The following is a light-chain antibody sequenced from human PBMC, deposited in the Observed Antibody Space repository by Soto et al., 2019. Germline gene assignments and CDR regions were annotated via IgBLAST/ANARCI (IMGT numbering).Light chain of an antibody. Sequence: QSVLTQPSSVSGSPGQSITISCTGTSSDVGSYNLVSWYQQHPGKAPKLMMYEVSKRPSGVSNRFSGSKSGNTASLTISGLQAEDEADYYCCSSAGSSTLVFGGGTQLTV. V-gene: IGLV2-23*02. CDR3: CSSAGSSTLV. J-gene: IGLJ2*01. CDR1: SSDVGSYNL. CDR2: EVS.